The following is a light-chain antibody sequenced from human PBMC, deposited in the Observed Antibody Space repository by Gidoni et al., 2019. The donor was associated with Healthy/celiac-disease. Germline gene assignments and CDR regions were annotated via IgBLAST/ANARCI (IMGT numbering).Light chain of an antibody. Sequence: DIHMPPSPSSLSASVGDRVTITCRASQGISNYLAWYQQKPGKVPKLLIYAASTLQSGVPSRCSGSGSGTDFTLTISSLQPEDVATYYCQKYNSAPQTFGQGTKVEIK. V-gene: IGKV1-27*01. CDR2: AAS. J-gene: IGKJ1*01. CDR1: QGISNY. CDR3: QKYNSAPQT.